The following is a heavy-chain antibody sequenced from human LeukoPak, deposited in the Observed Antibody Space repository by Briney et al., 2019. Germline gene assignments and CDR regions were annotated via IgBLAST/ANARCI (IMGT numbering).Heavy chain of an antibody. J-gene: IGHJ6*03. D-gene: IGHD2-2*01. CDR3: ARQAPGRYQLLTGYYYYYMDV. V-gene: IGHV4-38-2*02. Sequence: SETLSLTCTVSGYSISSGYYWGWIRQPPGKGLEWIGSIYHSGSTYYNPSLKSRVTISVDTSKNQFSLKVSSVTAADTAVYYCARQAPGRYQLLTGYYYYYMDVWGKGTTVTVSS. CDR1: GYSISSGYY. CDR2: IYHSGST.